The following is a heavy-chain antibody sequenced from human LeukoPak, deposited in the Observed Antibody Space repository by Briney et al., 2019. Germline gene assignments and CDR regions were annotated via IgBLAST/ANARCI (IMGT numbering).Heavy chain of an antibody. V-gene: IGHV4-59*12. CDR1: GGSISSYY. Sequence: PSETLSLTCTVSGGSISSYYWSWIRQPPGKGLEWIGNIFYSGNTYYSPSLRSRVTISLDTSRNQFSLKLNSVTAADTAVYYCAKSNGYGLVDIWGQGTMVTVSS. J-gene: IGHJ3*02. CDR2: IFYSGNT. CDR3: AKSNGYGLVDI. D-gene: IGHD3-10*01.